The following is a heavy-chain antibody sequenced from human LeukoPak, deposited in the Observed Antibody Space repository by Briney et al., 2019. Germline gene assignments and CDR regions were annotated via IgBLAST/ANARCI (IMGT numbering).Heavy chain of an antibody. V-gene: IGHV4-4*07. D-gene: IGHD3-22*01. CDR3: ARAQGSSGLNWFDP. J-gene: IGHJ5*02. CDR1: GGSISSYY. Sequence: SETLSLTCTVSGGSISSYYWSWIRQPAGKGLEWIGRIYTSGSTNYNPSLKSRVTMSVDTSKNQFSLKLGSVTAADTAVYYCARAQGSSGLNWFDPWGQGTLVTVSS. CDR2: IYTSGST.